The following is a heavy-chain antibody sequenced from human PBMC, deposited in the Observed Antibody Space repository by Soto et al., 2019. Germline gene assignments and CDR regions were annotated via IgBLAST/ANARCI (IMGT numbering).Heavy chain of an antibody. D-gene: IGHD3-22*01. CDR3: ARGGSGYVWFNEF. CDR1: GDTFSSHA. CDR2: IIPIFDAR. J-gene: IGHJ4*02. V-gene: IGHV1-69*06. Sequence: QVQRVQSGAEVQKPGSSVKVSCKASGDTFSSHALSWVRQAPGQGLEWMGGIIPIFDARTYAQKFQGRVTISADKSTKTAYMELSSLRSEDTAMYYCARGGSGYVWFNEFWGQGTLVTVSS.